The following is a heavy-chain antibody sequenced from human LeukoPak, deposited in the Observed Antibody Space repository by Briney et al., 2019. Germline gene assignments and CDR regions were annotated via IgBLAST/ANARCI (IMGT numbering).Heavy chain of an antibody. CDR1: GFTFSGYW. CDR2: IKSDGSAT. J-gene: IGHJ5*02. V-gene: IGHV3-74*01. CDR3: ARGDRFDP. D-gene: IGHD2-21*02. Sequence: GGSLRLSYAASGFTFSGYWMHWVRQAPGKGLVWVSRIKSDGSATTYADSVKGRFAISRDNAKNTLYLQMNSLRVEDTAVYYCARGDRFDPWGQGTLVTVSS.